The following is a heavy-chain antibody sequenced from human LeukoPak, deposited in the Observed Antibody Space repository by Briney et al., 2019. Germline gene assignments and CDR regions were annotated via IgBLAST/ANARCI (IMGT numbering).Heavy chain of an antibody. D-gene: IGHD1-1*01. CDR3: ATVVFRAGTSYYFDY. V-gene: IGHV1-24*01. Sequence: ASVKVSCKVSGYTLTELSMHWVRHAPAKGLEWKGGFDPEDGETIYAQKFQGRVTMTEDTSTDTDYMELSSLRSEDTAVYYCATVVFRAGTSYYFDYWGQGTLVTVSS. J-gene: IGHJ4*02. CDR1: GYTLTELS. CDR2: FDPEDGET.